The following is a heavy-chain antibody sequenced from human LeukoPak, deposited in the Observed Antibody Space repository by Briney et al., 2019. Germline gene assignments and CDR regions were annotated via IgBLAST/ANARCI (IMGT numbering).Heavy chain of an antibody. J-gene: IGHJ4*02. CDR2: MNPNSGNT. V-gene: IGHV1-8*01. D-gene: IGHD6-19*01. CDR1: RYTFTSYD. CDR3: ARPYTSGWHRLFDS. Sequence: ASVKVSCKAPRYTFTSYDINWVRQATGQGLEWMGWMNPNSGNTGYAQKFQGRVTITRNTSISTAYMELSSLRSEDTAVYYCARPYTSGWHRLFDSWGQGTLVTVSS.